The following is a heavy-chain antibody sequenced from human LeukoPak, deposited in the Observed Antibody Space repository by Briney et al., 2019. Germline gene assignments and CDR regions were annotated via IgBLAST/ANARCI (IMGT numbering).Heavy chain of an antibody. J-gene: IGHJ4*02. V-gene: IGHV3-11*04. Sequence: VRPGGSLLLSCAVSGFPFSRFYMRWIRQAPGKGLEWISYIGLSGSPLDYADSVKGRFTISRENAKNSLYLEMNSLRAEDTAVYYCARKDFSSGSFSYWGQGTLVTVSS. D-gene: IGHD3-22*01. CDR2: IGLSGSPL. CDR3: ARKDFSSGSFSY. CDR1: GFPFSRFY.